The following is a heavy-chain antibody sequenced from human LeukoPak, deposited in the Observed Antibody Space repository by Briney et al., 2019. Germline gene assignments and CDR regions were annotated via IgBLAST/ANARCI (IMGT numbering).Heavy chain of an antibody. D-gene: IGHD3-10*02. J-gene: IGHJ4*02. Sequence: ASVKVSCKASGYMFTDYYMHWVRQAPGQGLEWMGWIYPKSGGTTYAQKFQGRVTMTRDTPISTVYMELSRLRSDDTAFYYCARDGVSGGAFDIWGQGALVTASS. CDR3: ARDGVSGGAFDI. CDR1: GYMFTDYY. V-gene: IGHV1-2*02. CDR2: IYPKSGGT.